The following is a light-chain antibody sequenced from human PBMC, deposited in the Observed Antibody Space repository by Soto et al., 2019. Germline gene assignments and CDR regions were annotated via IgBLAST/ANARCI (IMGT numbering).Light chain of an antibody. J-gene: IGKJ1*01. CDR1: QGIGTY. CDR3: QQRDSYPWT. CDR2: AAS. Sequence: DIQLTQTPSVLSASVGDRVTITCRASQGIGTYLAWFQLKPGKAPKLLISAASTLQSGVPSRFSGSGSGTEFTLTLSSLQPEDFATYYCQQRDSYPWTFGQGTKVELK. V-gene: IGKV1-9*01.